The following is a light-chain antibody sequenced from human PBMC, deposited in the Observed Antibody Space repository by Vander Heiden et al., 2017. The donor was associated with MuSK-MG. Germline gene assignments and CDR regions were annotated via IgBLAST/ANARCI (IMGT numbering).Light chain of an antibody. J-gene: IGKJ1*01. Sequence: EIVLTQSPGTLSLSPGESATLSCRASQSVSSTFLAWYQQKPGQAPRLLIHGASSRATGIPDRFSGSGPGTDFTLTISRLDPEDFAVYYCQQFVSSLWTFGQGTKVEIK. CDR2: GAS. CDR3: QQFVSSLWT. V-gene: IGKV3-20*01. CDR1: QSVSSTF.